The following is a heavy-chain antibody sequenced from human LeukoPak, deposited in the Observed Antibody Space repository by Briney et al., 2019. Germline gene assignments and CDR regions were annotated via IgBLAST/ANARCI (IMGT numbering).Heavy chain of an antibody. CDR1: GFSVSSYG. Sequence: PGGSLRLSCAVSGFSVSSYGMSWVRQAPGKGLEWISAINLNGDTKYYADSVKGRFTISRDHSENTLYLHMNSLRTEDTAVYYCAQGYSSGWFPNWGQGSLVSVSS. CDR2: INLNGDTK. J-gene: IGHJ4*02. CDR3: AQGYSSGWFPN. V-gene: IGHV3-23*01. D-gene: IGHD6-19*01.